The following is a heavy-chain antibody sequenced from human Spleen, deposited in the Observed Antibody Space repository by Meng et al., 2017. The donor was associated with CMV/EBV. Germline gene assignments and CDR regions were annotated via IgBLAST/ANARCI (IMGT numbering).Heavy chain of an antibody. J-gene: IGHJ4*02. V-gene: IGHV4-34*01. CDR1: GESFSGYY. CDR2: INHSGST. Sequence: QGQLEESGPGLVKPSETLSLTCPVYGESFSGYYWSWIRQPPGKGLQWIGEINHSGSTNYNPSLKSRVTISVDTSKNQFSLKLSSVTAADTAVYYCARGRGPYSSGFDYWGQGTLVTVSS. CDR3: ARGRGPYSSGFDY. D-gene: IGHD6-25*01.